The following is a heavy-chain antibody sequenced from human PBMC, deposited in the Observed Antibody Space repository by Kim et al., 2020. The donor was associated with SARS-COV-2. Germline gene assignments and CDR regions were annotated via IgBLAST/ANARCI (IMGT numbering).Heavy chain of an antibody. J-gene: IGHJ6*02. Sequence: NFNPSLKSRVTISVDTSKNQISLKLNSVTAADTAVYFCARCHSSNFAMDVWGQGTTVTVSS. D-gene: IGHD3-22*01. V-gene: IGHV4-34*01. CDR3: ARCHSSNFAMDV.